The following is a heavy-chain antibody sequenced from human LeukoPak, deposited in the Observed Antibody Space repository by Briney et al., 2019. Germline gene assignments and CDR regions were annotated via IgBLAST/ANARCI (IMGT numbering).Heavy chain of an antibody. V-gene: IGHV1-18*01. CDR3: ARTIYYGHSKIGDY. CDR1: GYTFTSYG. Sequence: GASAKVSCKASGYTFTSYGISWGRQAPGQGLGWGGWICAYNGDTNSTQMLQGRVAMSTDTSTSTAYMELRSLRSDDTAVYYCARTIYYGHSKIGDYWGQGTLVTVSS. CDR2: ICAYNGDT. J-gene: IGHJ4*02. D-gene: IGHD4-17*01.